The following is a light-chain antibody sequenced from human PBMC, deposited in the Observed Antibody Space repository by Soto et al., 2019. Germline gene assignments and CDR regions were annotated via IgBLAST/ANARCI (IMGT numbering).Light chain of an antibody. J-gene: IGKJ2*01. CDR3: QQYGSSPPYT. V-gene: IGKV3-20*01. CDR2: GAS. CDR1: QSVSSSY. Sequence: IVLTQSPGTLSLSPGERATLSCRASQSVSSSYLAWYQQKPGQAPRLLIYGASSRATGIPDRFSGSGSGTDFTITISRLEPEDFAVYYCQQYGSSPPYTFGQGTKLQIK.